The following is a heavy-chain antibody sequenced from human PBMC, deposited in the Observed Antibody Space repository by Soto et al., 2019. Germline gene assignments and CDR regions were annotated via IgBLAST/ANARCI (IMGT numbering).Heavy chain of an antibody. CDR3: ARVFTTKPFYYGMDV. CDR2: VYCTGNT. Sequence: QVQLQESGPGLVKTSQTLSLTCSVSAGSISSGGYFWSWLRQLPGKGLEWIGHVYCTGNTDSHPSLKSRVATSVDTSKNQFSLNLISVTARDTAVYFCARVFTTKPFYYGMDVWGRGATVTVYS. D-gene: IGHD1-1*01. V-gene: IGHV4-31*03. J-gene: IGHJ6*02. CDR1: AGSISSGGYF.